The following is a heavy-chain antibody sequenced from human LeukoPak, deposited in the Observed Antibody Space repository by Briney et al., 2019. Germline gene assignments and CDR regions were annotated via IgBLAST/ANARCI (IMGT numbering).Heavy chain of an antibody. CDR1: GGTFSSYA. V-gene: IGHV1-69*01. CDR3: ARDPSYYYGSGSYVY. J-gene: IGHJ4*02. CDR2: IIPIFGTA. Sequence: ASVKVSCKASGGTFSSYAISWVQQAPGQGLEWMGGIIPIFGTANYAQKFQGRVTITADESTSTAYMELSSLRSEDTAVYYCARDPSYYYGSGSYVYWGQGTLVTVSS. D-gene: IGHD3-10*01.